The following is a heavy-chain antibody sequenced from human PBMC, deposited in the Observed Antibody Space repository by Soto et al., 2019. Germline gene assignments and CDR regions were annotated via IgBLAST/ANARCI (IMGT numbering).Heavy chain of an antibody. Sequence: EVHLVESGGGFIHPGGSLRLSCAASGLTISNAWMNWVRQAPGKGLEWVGRIKTNTEGDTTDYAAAVKGRFTVSRDDSKNTLYLQMNSVKAADTPVYYCTTGSVECVWGQGTTVTVSS. CDR3: TTGSVECV. J-gene: IGHJ6*02. D-gene: IGHD2-15*01. CDR1: GLTISNAW. CDR2: IKTNTEGDTT. V-gene: IGHV3-15*07.